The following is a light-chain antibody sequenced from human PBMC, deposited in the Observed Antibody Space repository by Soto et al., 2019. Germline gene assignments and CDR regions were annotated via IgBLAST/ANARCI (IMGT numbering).Light chain of an antibody. CDR2: GNS. J-gene: IGLJ1*01. Sequence: QSVLTQPPSVSGAPGQRVTISCTGSSSNIGAHYDVPWYQQLPGTAPKLLIYGNSNRPSGVPDRFSGSKSGTSASLAITGLQAEDEADYYCQSYDNSLSVYVFGTGTQLTVL. CDR3: QSYDNSLSVYV. CDR1: SSNIGAHYD. V-gene: IGLV1-40*01.